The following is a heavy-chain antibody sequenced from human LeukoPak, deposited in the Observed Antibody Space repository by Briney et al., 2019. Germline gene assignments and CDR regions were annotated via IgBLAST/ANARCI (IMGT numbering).Heavy chain of an antibody. CDR1: GFTFSSYA. CDR2: ISGSGGST. V-gene: IGHV3-23*01. Sequence: GGSLRLSCAASGFTFSSYAMSWVRQAPGKGLEWVSAISGSGGSTYYADSVKGRFTISRDNAKNTLYLQMNSLRAEDTAVYYCARERWLHSYYYYGMDVWGQGTTVTVSS. CDR3: ARERWLHSYYYYGMDV. D-gene: IGHD5-24*01. J-gene: IGHJ6*02.